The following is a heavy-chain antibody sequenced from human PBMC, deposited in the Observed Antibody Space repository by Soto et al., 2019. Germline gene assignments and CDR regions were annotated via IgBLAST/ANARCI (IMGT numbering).Heavy chain of an antibody. CDR1: GYTFTSYG. CDR3: ARDAEDGSGWEPFDY. D-gene: IGHD6-19*01. V-gene: IGHV1-18*01. Sequence: QVQLVQSGAEVKKPGASVKVSCKASGYTFTSYGISWVRQAPGQGLEWMGWISAYNGNTNYAQKLQGRVTMTTDTSTSTAYMELMRLRSDVTAVYYCARDAEDGSGWEPFDYWGQGTLVTVSS. J-gene: IGHJ4*02. CDR2: ISAYNGNT.